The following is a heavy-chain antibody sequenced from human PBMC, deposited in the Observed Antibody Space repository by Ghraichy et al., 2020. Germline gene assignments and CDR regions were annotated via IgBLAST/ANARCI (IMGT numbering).Heavy chain of an antibody. CDR3: ARDPKRGALDY. CDR2: INNDGKEK. CDR1: GFSFSGSW. J-gene: IGHJ4*02. D-gene: IGHD3-10*01. Sequence: GGSLRLSCTASGFSFSGSWMSWVRQAPEKGLEWVANINNDGKEKYYVDSLKGRFTISRDNGKNSLFLQISSLRVEDTAVYYCARDPKRGALDYWGQGTLVNVSS. V-gene: IGHV3-7*03.